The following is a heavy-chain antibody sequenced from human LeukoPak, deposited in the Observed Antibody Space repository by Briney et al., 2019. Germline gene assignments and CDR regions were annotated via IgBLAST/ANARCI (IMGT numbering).Heavy chain of an antibody. CDR1: GFTFSSYA. V-gene: IGHV3-23*01. CDR3: AKNRWAARIIIDAFDI. CDR2: ISGNGGST. J-gene: IGHJ3*02. D-gene: IGHD6-6*01. Sequence: GGSLRLSCAASGFTFSSYAMSWVRQAPGKGLEWVSSISGNGGSTYYAVSVQGRFTISRDNSKNTLYLQMNSLKVEDTAVYYCAKNRWAARIIIDAFDIWGQGTMVTVAS.